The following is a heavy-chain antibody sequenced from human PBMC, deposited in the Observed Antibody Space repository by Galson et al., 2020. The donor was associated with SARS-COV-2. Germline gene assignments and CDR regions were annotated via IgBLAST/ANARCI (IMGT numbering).Heavy chain of an antibody. D-gene: IGHD6-13*01. CDR3: ASTREGGSWLTLGYYFDY. V-gene: IGHV3-53*01. CDR1: GFTVSRNY. J-gene: IGHJ4*02. CDR2: IYSGDNT. Sequence: QAGGSLRLSCAASGFTVSRNYMSWVRQAPGKGLEWVSVIYSGDNTYYADSVKGRFTISRDNSKNTLYLQMNSLRAEDTAVYYCASTREGGSWLTLGYYFDYWGQGTLVTVSS.